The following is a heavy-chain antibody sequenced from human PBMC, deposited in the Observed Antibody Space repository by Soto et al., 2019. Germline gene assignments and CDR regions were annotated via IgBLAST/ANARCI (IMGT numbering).Heavy chain of an antibody. J-gene: IGHJ6*02. CDR1: GVSISNSDYY. CDR2: IFYNGNT. Sequence: QLQLQGPGPGLLKPSETLSLTCTVSGVSISNSDYYWGWIRQPPGKGLEWIGSIFYNGNTYFSPSLKSRLTISRDTSKSQCSLKLSSVTAADTAIYFCARHQYGYGLDVWGQGTTVTVSS. V-gene: IGHV4-39*01. D-gene: IGHD3-10*01. CDR3: ARHQYGYGLDV.